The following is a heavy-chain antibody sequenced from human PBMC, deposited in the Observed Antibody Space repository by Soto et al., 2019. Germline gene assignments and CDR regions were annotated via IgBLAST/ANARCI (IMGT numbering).Heavy chain of an antibody. CDR3: ARESMGVVPAAIVDY. CDR1: GYTFTSFG. V-gene: IGHV1-18*01. J-gene: IGHJ4*02. Sequence: ASVKVSCKASGYTFTSFGISWVRQAPGQGLEWMGWISAYNGNTNYAQKLQGRVTMTTDTSTSTAYMELRSLRSDDTAVYYCARESMGVVPAAIVDYWGQGTLVTVSS. D-gene: IGHD2-2*01. CDR2: ISAYNGNT.